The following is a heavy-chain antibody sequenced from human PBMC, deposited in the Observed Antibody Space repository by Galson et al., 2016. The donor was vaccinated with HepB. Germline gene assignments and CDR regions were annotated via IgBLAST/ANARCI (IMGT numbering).Heavy chain of an antibody. Sequence: SLRLSCAASGFTFSNYWMSWVRQGPGKGLEWVGNIKDAGREKNYVESVKGRFTISRDNAKNSLYLQMNSLRVEDTAVYYCTRDFGYSNYDWGQGTLVTVSS. V-gene: IGHV3-7*01. CDR1: GFTFSNYW. J-gene: IGHJ4*02. D-gene: IGHD6-13*01. CDR2: IKDAGREK. CDR3: TRDFGYSNYD.